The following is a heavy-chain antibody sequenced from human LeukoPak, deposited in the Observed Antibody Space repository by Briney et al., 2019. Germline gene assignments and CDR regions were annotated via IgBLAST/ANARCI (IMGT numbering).Heavy chain of an antibody. V-gene: IGHV4-39*07. CDR2: IYYSGST. J-gene: IGHJ5*02. CDR1: GGSISSSSYY. CDR3: ARVQWPGNWFDP. D-gene: IGHD5-24*01. Sequence: SETLSLTCTVSGGSISSSSYYWGWIRQPPGNGLEWIGSIYYSGSTYYNPSLKSRVTISVDTSKNQFSLKLSSVTAADTAVYYCARVQWPGNWFDPWGQGTLVTVSS.